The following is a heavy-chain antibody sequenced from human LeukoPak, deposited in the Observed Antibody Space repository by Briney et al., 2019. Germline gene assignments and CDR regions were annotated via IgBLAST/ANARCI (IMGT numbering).Heavy chain of an antibody. D-gene: IGHD3-9*01. CDR3: ANGWFYDILTGYYRVTPSGGAFDI. CDR1: GFTFSSYG. CDR2: ISYDGSNK. V-gene: IGHV3-30*18. Sequence: PGGSLRLSCAASGFTFSSYGMHWVRQAPGKGLEWVAVISYDGSNKYYADSVKGRFTISGDNSKNTLYLQMNSLRAEDTAVYYCANGWFYDILTGYYRVTPSGGAFDIWGQGTMVTVSS. J-gene: IGHJ3*02.